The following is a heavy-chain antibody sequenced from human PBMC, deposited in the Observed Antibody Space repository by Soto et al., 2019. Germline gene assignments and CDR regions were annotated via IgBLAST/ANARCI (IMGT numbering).Heavy chain of an antibody. J-gene: IGHJ5*02. D-gene: IGHD3-22*01. Sequence: QLLLQESGPGLVKPSETLSLTCTVSGGSILDSTYYWAWIRQSPGKGLEWIGTIFYSGGTFYTPSLQSRVALSVDTYNNHFSLKLSSVTAADTAVYYCARQASGYYYGWFDPWGQGTLVTVSS. CDR2: IFYSGGT. CDR3: ARQASGYYYGWFDP. CDR1: GGSILDSTYY. V-gene: IGHV4-39*01.